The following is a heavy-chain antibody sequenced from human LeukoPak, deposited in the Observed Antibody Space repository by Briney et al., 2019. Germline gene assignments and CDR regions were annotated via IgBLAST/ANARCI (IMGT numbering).Heavy chain of an antibody. CDR2: INPNSGGT. Sequence: ASVKVSCKASGYTFTGYYMHWVRQAPGQGLEWMGRINPNSGGTNYAQKFQGRVTMTRDTCISTASMEQSRLRSDDTAVYYCARGARDYYDSSGYYTYWGQGTLVTVSS. CDR3: ARGARDYYDSSGYYTY. D-gene: IGHD3-22*01. V-gene: IGHV1-2*06. J-gene: IGHJ4*02. CDR1: GYTFTGYY.